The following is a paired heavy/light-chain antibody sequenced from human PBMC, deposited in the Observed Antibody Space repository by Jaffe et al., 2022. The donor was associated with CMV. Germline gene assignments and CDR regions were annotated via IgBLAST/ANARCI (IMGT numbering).Heavy chain of an antibody. V-gene: IGHV4-61*01. CDR1: GDSVSTGLYF. CDR2: ISHTGTT. Sequence: QVQLQESGPGLVKPSETLSLTCSVSGDSVSTGLYFWSWMRQPPGKGLEWIGHISHTGTTKYSPFLASRVTMSVDTSTNQLSLNLNSVSAADTAVYYCARTPRFGLLPTDYWGQGTLVTVSS. CDR3: ARTPRFGLLPTDY. J-gene: IGHJ4*02. D-gene: IGHD3-22*01.
Light chain of an antibody. V-gene: IGKV1-5*03. CDR2: KAF. CDR3: HQYHTYPHT. CDR1: QSISTW. J-gene: IGKJ2*01. Sequence: DIQMTQSPSTLSASVGDRVTIACRASQSISTWLAWYQQKPGKAPKLLIYKAFSLESGVPSRFSGSGSGTEFTLTISSLQPDDFAAYYCHQYHTYPHTFGQGTKLEIK.